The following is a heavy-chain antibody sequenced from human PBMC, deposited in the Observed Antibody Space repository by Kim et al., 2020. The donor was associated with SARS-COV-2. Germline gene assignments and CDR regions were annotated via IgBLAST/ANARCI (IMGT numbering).Heavy chain of an antibody. CDR3: ARAFTIFGVANPSY. D-gene: IGHD3-3*01. V-gene: IGHV3-21*01. J-gene: IGHJ4*02. Sequence: VKGRFTISRDNAKNSLYLQMNSLGAEDTAVYYCARAFTIFGVANPSYWGQGTLVTVSS.